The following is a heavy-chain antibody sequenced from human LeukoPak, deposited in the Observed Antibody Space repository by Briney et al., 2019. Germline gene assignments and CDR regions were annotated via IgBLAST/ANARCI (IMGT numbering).Heavy chain of an antibody. V-gene: IGHV4-61*05. J-gene: IGHJ3*02. Sequence: SETLSLTCTVSGGPISSSSYYWGWIRQPPGKGLEWIAEISQNGDSNYNMSLKSRVTISLDKSKNQVSLKLNSVTAADTAVYYCARALGASDIWGQGTMVTVSS. CDR2: ISQNGDS. CDR3: ARALGASDI. CDR1: GGPISSSSYY.